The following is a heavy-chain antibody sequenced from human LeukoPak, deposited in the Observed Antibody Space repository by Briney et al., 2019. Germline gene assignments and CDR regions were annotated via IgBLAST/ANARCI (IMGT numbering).Heavy chain of an antibody. V-gene: IGHV3-74*01. J-gene: IGHJ4*02. CDR1: GFTFSSYW. D-gene: IGHD6-13*01. CDR2: INSDGSST. CDR3: ARGRYSSSWSDY. Sequence: GGSLRLSCAASGFTFSSYWMHWVRQAPGKGLVWVSRINSDGSSTSYADSVKGRFTISRDNAKNTLYLQVNSLRAEDTAVYYCARGRYSSSWSDYWGQGTLVTVSS.